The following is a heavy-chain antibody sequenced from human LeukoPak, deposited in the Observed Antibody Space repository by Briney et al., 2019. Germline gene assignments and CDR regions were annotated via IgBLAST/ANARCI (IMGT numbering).Heavy chain of an antibody. CDR2: ISWGSRNI. J-gene: IGHJ4*02. D-gene: IGHD4-23*01. Sequence: GGSLTLSCAASGFPFDDYALHWVRQTPGKGLEWVSGISWGSRNILYADSVSGVFTVCRYNSRNTLYLQMSSLRAEDTALYYCAKSLVRWAFDYWGQGTLVTVSS. CDR3: AKSLVRWAFDY. CDR1: GFPFDDYA. V-gene: IGHV3-9*01.